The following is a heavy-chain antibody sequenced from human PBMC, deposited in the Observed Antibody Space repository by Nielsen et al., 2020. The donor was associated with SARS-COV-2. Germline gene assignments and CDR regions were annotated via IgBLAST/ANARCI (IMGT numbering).Heavy chain of an antibody. CDR2: ISGSGGST. V-gene: IGHV3-23*01. J-gene: IGHJ4*02. CDR1: GFTFSSYA. CDR3: AKDSGGIRGFAFDY. D-gene: IGHD3-10*01. Sequence: GGSLRLSCAASGFTFSSYAMSWVRQAPGKGLEWVSAISGSGGSTYYADSVKGRFTISRDNFKNILHLQMNSLRADDTAVYYCAKDSGGIRGFAFDYWGRGTLVTVSS.